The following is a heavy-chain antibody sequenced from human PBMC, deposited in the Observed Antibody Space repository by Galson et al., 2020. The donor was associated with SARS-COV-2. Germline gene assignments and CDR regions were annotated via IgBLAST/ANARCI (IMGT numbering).Heavy chain of an antibody. V-gene: IGHV1-2*04. CDR2: INPNSGGT. D-gene: IGHD6-19*01. Sequence: ASVKVSCKASGYTFTGYYMHWVRQAPGQGLEWMGWINPNSGGTNYAQKFQGWVTMTRDTSISTAYMELSRLGSDDTAVYYCARDEAATVAGTSSAFDYWGQGTLVTVSS. CDR1: GYTFTGYY. CDR3: ARDEAATVAGTSSAFDY. J-gene: IGHJ4*02.